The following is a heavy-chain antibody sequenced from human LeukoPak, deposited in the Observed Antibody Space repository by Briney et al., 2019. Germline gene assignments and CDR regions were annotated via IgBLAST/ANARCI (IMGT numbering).Heavy chain of an antibody. J-gene: IGHJ4*02. Sequence: ASVKVSCKASGYKFTDYAMYWVRQAPGQRFEWMGCVNTGTGNTAYSQNLQGRVTLTRDTSANTAHMELSSLTSEDTAVYYCVRDWGGSSAIWGQGTLVTVTS. CDR3: VRDWGGSSAI. CDR1: GYKFTDYA. CDR2: VNTGTGNT. D-gene: IGHD2-21*01. V-gene: IGHV1-3*04.